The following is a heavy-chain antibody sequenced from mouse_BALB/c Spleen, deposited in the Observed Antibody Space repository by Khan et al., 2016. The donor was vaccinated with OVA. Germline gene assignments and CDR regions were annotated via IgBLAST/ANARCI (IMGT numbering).Heavy chain of an antibody. V-gene: IGHV2-2*02. D-gene: IGHD2-4*01. J-gene: IGHJ3*01. CDR1: GFSLTNYG. Sequence: VELVESGPGLVQPSQSLSITCTVSGFSLTNYGVHWVRQSPGKGLEWLGLIWSGGSTDYNAAFISRLSISKDNSKSQVFFKMNSLQANDTAIYXGARNYDYDEGLTYWGQGTLVTVSA. CDR3: ARNYDYDEGLTY. CDR2: IWSGGST.